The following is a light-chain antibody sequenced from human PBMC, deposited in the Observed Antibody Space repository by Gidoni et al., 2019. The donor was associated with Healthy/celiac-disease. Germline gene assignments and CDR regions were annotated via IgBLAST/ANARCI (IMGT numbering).Light chain of an antibody. CDR3: QQSYSTPQVT. J-gene: IGKJ3*01. CDR1: QSIRSY. V-gene: IGKV1-39*01. Sequence: DIQMTQSPSSLSASVGDRVTITCRASQSIRSYLNWYQQKPGKAPKLLIYAASSLQSGVPSRFSGSGSGTDFTLTISSLQPEDFATYYCQQSYSTPQVTFGPGTKVDIK. CDR2: AAS.